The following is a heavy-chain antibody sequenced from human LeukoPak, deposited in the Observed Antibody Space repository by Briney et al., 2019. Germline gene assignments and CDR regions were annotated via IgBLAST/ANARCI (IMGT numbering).Heavy chain of an antibody. CDR3: ARGSVEAVDY. CDR1: GGSFSGYY. J-gene: IGHJ4*02. Sequence: SETLSLTCAVYGGSFSGYYWSWIRQPPGKELEWIGEINHSGSTNYNPSLKSRVTISVDTSKNQFSLKLSSVTAADTAVYYCARGSVEAVDYWGQGTLVTVSS. D-gene: IGHD6-13*01. V-gene: IGHV4-34*01. CDR2: INHSGST.